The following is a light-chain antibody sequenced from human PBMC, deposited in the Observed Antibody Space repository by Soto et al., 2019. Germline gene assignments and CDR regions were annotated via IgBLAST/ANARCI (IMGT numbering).Light chain of an antibody. CDR3: LQYGISGT. V-gene: IGKV3-20*01. Sequence: VLTKSSGALSVSKEERATLSCRASQSVSNNYLAWYQQKPGQAPRLLIYGASNRATGIPDRFSCSGSGTNFTLTFSRLVPEDFAVYYCLQYGISGTFGEGTKV. J-gene: IGKJ4*02. CDR2: GAS. CDR1: QSVSNNY.